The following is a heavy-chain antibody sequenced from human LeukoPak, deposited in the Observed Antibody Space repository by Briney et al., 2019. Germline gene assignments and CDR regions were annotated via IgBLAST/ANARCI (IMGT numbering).Heavy chain of an antibody. CDR2: ISYDGSNK. D-gene: IGHD3-22*01. Sequence: GRSLRLSCAASGFTFSSYGMHWVRQAPGKGLEWVAVISYDGSNKYYADSVKGRFTISRDNSKNTLYLQMNSLRAEDTAVYYCAKGSQSYYDSSGYYPWDLDYWGQGTLVIVSS. CDR3: AKGSQSYYDSSGYYPWDLDY. V-gene: IGHV3-30*18. J-gene: IGHJ4*02. CDR1: GFTFSSYG.